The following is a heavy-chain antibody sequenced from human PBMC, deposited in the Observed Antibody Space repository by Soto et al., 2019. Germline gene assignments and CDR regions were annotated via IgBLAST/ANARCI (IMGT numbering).Heavy chain of an antibody. CDR3: ARHNEWLWAVGY. Sequence: ASVKVSCKASGYTFTSYAMHWVRQAPGQRLEWMGWINAGNGNTKYSQKFQGRVTITRDTSASTAYMELRSLRSEDTAVYYWARHNEWLWAVGYWGQGTLVTVSS. CDR1: GYTFTSYA. J-gene: IGHJ4*02. V-gene: IGHV1-3*01. D-gene: IGHD3-3*01. CDR2: INAGNGNT.